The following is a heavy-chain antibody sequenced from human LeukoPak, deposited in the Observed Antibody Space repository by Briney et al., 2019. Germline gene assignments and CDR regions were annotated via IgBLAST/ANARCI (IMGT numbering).Heavy chain of an antibody. J-gene: IGHJ3*02. Sequence: GGSLRLSCAASGFTFSSYSMNCVRQAPGKGLEWVSSISSSSSYIYYADSVKGRFTISRDNAKNSLYLQMNSLRAEDTAVYYCARSRPPWDQLPHDAFDIWGQGTMVTVSS. D-gene: IGHD2-2*01. V-gene: IGHV3-21*01. CDR3: ARSRPPWDQLPHDAFDI. CDR2: ISSSSSYI. CDR1: GFTFSSYS.